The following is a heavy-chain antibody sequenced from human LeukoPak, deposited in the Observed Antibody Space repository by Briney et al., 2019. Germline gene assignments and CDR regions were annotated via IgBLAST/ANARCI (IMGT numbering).Heavy chain of an antibody. D-gene: IGHD3-10*02. CDR2: IQQDGSEK. J-gene: IGHJ6*04. CDR3: AELGITMIGGV. V-gene: IGHV3-7*01. CDR1: GFTFSNYW. Sequence: GGSLRLSCVASGFTFSNYWMSWVRQAPGKGLEWVANIQQDGSEKYYVDSVKGRFTISRDNAKNSLYLQMNSLRAEDTAVYYCAELGITMIGGVWGKGTTVTISS.